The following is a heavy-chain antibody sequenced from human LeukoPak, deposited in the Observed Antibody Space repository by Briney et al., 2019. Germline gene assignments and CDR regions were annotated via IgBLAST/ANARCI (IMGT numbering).Heavy chain of an antibody. CDR3: ARGGSSSSLERPFDY. V-gene: IGHV4-4*02. Sequence: PSETLSLTCTVSGDSISITNWWSWVRQTPGKGLEWIGEIYHRGSTYYNPSLKSRVTISIDKSKNQFSLKLDSVTAADTALYYCARGGSSSSLERPFDYWGQGTLVTVSS. D-gene: IGHD6-6*01. CDR1: GDSISITNW. CDR2: IYHRGST. J-gene: IGHJ4*02.